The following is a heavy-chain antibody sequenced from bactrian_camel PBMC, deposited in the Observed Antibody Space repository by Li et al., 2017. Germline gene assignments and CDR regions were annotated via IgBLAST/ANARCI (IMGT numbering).Heavy chain of an antibody. CDR2: MTSGGGSA. V-gene: IGHV3S42*01. Sequence: QLVESGGGLVQPGGSLRLSCGASGFTFSSYAVSWVRQAPGKGLEWVSAMTSGGGSAAYADSVKGRFTISRDNAKNTLYLQMNSLKSEDTALYYCAAGSTYCSGGYCPDFDYWGQGTQVTVS. CDR1: GFTFSSYA. J-gene: IGHJ6*01. CDR3: AAGSTYCSGGYCPDFDY. D-gene: IGHD2*01.